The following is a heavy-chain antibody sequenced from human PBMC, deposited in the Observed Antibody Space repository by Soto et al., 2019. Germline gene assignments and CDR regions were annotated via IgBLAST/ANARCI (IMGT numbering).Heavy chain of an antibody. CDR2: IGGRGGDR. CDR1: GFTFSSYA. D-gene: IGHD5-18*01. V-gene: IGHV3-23*01. CDR3: AKHRSGYSFGYGVGPDY. J-gene: IGHJ4*02. Sequence: GGSLRLSCAASGFTFSSYALSWVRQAPGKGLEWVSSIGGRGGDRYYADSVRGRFTISRDNSKNTLYLQMNSLRAEDTALYYCAKHRSGYSFGYGVGPDYWGQGTLVTVS.